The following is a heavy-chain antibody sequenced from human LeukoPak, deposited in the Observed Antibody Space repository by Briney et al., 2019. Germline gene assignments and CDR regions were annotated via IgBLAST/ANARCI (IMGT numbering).Heavy chain of an antibody. CDR2: ISAYNGNT. CDR1: GYTFTSYG. V-gene: IGHV1-18*01. D-gene: IGHD3-10*01. J-gene: IGHJ4*02. Sequence: ASVKVSCKASGYTFTSYGISWVRQAPGQGLEWMGWISAYNGNTNYAQKLQGRVTMTTDTSTSTAYMELRSLRSDDTAVYYCARGMITMVRGVIHKALGYWGQGTLVTVSS. CDR3: ARGMITMVRGVIHKALGY.